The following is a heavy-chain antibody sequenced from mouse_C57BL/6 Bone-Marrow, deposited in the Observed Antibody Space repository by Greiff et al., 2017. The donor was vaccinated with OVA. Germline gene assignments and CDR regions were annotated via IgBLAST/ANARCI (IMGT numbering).Heavy chain of an antibody. D-gene: IGHD1-1*02. CDR1: GYSFTGYY. CDR3: ARGGASPFAY. V-gene: IGHV1-42*01. J-gene: IGHJ3*01. Sequence: VQLKQSGPELVKPGASVKISCKASGYSFTGYYMNWVKQSPEKSLEWIGEINPSTGGTTYNQKFKAKATLTVDKSSSTAYMQLKSLTSADSAVYYCARGGASPFAYWGQGTLVTVSA. CDR2: INPSTGGT.